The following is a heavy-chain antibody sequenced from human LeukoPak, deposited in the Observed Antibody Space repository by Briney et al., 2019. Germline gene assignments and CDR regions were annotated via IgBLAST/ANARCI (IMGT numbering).Heavy chain of an antibody. D-gene: IGHD2-8*01. J-gene: IGHJ4*02. CDR3: ARDPLGCTNGVC. V-gene: IGHV1-46*01. CDR1: GYTFTSYY. Sequence: ASVKVSCEASGYTFTSYYMHWVRQAPGQGLEWMGIINPSGGSTSYAQKFQDRVTMTRDTSTSTVYMELSSLRSEDTAVYYCARDPLGCTNGVCWGQGTLVTVSS. CDR2: INPSGGST.